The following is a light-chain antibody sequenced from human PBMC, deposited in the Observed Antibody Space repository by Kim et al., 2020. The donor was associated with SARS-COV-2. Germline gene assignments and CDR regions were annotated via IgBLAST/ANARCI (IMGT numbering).Light chain of an antibody. V-gene: IGKV1-5*03. CDR2: KAS. CDR3: QQYESYPYT. CDR1: ESMSSW. J-gene: IGKJ2*01. Sequence: DIQMTQSPSTLSASVGDRVTITCRASESMSSWLAWYQQKPGKAPKLLIYKASSLESGVPSKFSDSGSGTEFTLTISSLQPDDFATYYCQQYESYPYTFGQGTKLEIK.